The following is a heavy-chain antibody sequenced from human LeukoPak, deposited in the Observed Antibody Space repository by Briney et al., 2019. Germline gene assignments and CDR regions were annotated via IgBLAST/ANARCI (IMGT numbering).Heavy chain of an antibody. CDR3: TTDPTTPPYYYYHYHMDV. D-gene: IGHD2-15*01. Sequence: GGSLRLSCAASGFTFSNAWMSWVRQAPGKGLEWVGRNKSKTDGGTTDYAAPVKGRFTISRDDSKNTLYLQMNSLKTEDTAVYYCTTDPTTPPYYYYHYHMDVWGKGTTVTVSS. CDR1: GFTFSNAW. CDR2: NKSKTDGGTT. V-gene: IGHV3-15*01. J-gene: IGHJ6*03.